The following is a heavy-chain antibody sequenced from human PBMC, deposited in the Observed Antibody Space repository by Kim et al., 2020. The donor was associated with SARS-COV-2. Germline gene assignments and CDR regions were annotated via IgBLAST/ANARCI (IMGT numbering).Heavy chain of an antibody. D-gene: IGHD6-19*01. V-gene: IGHV4-59*01. Sequence: NYNPRLKRPGTISVDTSKTQFPLKLSDVTAADTAVYYCARSSIAVAGLDYWGQGTLVTVSS. J-gene: IGHJ4*02. CDR3: ARSSIAVAGLDY.